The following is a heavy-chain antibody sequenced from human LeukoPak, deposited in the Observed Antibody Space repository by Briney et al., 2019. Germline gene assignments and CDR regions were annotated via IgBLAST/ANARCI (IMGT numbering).Heavy chain of an antibody. V-gene: IGHV1-18*04. CDR1: GYTFTSYY. CDR3: ARRNGRLLDTAMVYFYYYGMDV. D-gene: IGHD5-18*01. Sequence: ASVKVSCKASGYTFTSYYMHWVRQAPGQGLEWMGWISAYNGNTNYAQKLQGRVTMTTDTSTSTAYMELRSLRSDDTAVYYCARRNGRLLDTAMVYFYYYGMDVWGQGTTVTVSS. CDR2: ISAYNGNT. J-gene: IGHJ6*02.